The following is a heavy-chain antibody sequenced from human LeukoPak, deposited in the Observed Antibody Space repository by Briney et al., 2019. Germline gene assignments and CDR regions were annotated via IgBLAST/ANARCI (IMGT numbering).Heavy chain of an antibody. CDR2: INPNNGNT. CDR3: ARVGYDSSGHHRYAFDI. J-gene: IGHJ3*02. Sequence: ASVKVSCKASGYTFTRYGISWVRQAPGQGLEWMGWINPNNGNTNYVQKLQGRVTMTTDTSTSTAYMELRSLRSDDTAVYYCARVGYDSSGHHRYAFDIWGQGTIVTVPS. D-gene: IGHD3-22*01. CDR1: GYTFTRYG. V-gene: IGHV1-18*01.